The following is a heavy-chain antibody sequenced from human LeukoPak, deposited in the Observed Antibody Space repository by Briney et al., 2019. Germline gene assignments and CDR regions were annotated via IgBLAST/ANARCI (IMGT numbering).Heavy chain of an antibody. CDR1: GGSISSGGYS. CDR2: IYHSGST. J-gene: IGHJ4*02. D-gene: IGHD6-13*01. CDR3: AREQRRGIAAAAELDY. V-gene: IGHV4-30-2*01. Sequence: SQTLSLTCAVSGGSISSGGYSWSWIRQPPGTGLEWIGFIYHSGSTYYNPSLKSRVTISVDSSKNQFSLKLSSVTAADTAVYYCAREQRRGIAAAAELDYWGQGTLVTVSS.